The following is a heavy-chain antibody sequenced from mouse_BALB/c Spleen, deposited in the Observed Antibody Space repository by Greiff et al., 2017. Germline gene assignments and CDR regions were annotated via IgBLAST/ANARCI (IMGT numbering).Heavy chain of an antibody. Sequence: VKVEESGPGLVQPSQSLSITCTVSGFSLTSYGVHWVRQSPGKGLEWLGVIWSGGSTDYNAAFISRLSISKDNSKSQVFFKMNSLQANDTAIYYCARPLKGAMDYWGQGTSVTVSS. D-gene: IGHD1-3*01. V-gene: IGHV2-2*02. CDR1: GFSLTSYG. CDR2: IWSGGST. CDR3: ARPLKGAMDY. J-gene: IGHJ4*01.